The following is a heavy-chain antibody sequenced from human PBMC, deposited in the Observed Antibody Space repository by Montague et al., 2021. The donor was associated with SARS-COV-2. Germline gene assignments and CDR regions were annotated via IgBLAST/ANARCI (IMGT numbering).Heavy chain of an antibody. J-gene: IGHJ4*02. V-gene: IGHV2-70*01. Sequence: PALVKPTQTLTLTCTFSGFSLSTSGMCASWIRQPPGKALEWLALIDWDDDKYYSTSLKTRLTISKDTSKNQVVLTMTNMDPVDTATYYCARSFSIFGVVIIPAYFDYWGQGTLATVSS. CDR2: IDWDDDK. CDR1: GFSLSTSGMC. CDR3: ARSFSIFGVVIIPAYFDY. D-gene: IGHD3-3*01.